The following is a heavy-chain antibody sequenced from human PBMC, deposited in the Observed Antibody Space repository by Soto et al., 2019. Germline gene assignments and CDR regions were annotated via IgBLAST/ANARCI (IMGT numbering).Heavy chain of an antibody. CDR2: IYYSGST. J-gene: IGHJ5*02. D-gene: IGHD2-2*01. Sequence: PSETLSLTCTVSGGSISSGDYYWSWIRQPPGKGLEWIGYIYYSGSTYYNPSLKSRVTISVDTSKNQFSVKLSSVTATDTAVYYCASTGRFAAIELWWFDPWGRGTLVTVSS. CDR3: ASTGRFAAIELWWFDP. V-gene: IGHV4-30-4*01. CDR1: GGSISSGDYY.